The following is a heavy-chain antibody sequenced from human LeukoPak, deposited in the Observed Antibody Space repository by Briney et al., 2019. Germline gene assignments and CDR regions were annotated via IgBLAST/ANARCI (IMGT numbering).Heavy chain of an antibody. J-gene: IGHJ4*02. CDR2: ISGSGGST. Sequence: GGSLRLSCAASGFTFSSYAMSWVRQAPGKGLEWVLAISGSGGSTYYADSVKGRFTISRDNSKNTLYLQMNSLRAEDTAVYYCAKATYYDFWSGYYSFDYWGQGTLVTVSS. V-gene: IGHV3-23*01. CDR3: AKATYYDFWSGYYSFDY. D-gene: IGHD3-3*01. CDR1: GFTFSSYA.